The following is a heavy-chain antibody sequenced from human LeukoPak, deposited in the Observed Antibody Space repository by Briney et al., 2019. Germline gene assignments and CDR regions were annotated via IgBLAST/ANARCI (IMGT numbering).Heavy chain of an antibody. Sequence: PGGSLRLSRAASGFTFSSYSTNWVRQAPGKGLEWVSSISSSSSYIYYADSVKGRFTISRDNAKNSLYLQMNSLRAEDTAVYYCARDSAIFGVVRPFDYWGQGTLVTVSS. D-gene: IGHD3-3*01. CDR1: GFTFSSYS. CDR2: ISSSSSYI. CDR3: ARDSAIFGVVRPFDY. V-gene: IGHV3-21*01. J-gene: IGHJ4*02.